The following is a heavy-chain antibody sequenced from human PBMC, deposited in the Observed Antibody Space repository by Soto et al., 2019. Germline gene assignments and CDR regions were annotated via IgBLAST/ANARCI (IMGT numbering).Heavy chain of an antibody. CDR1: GGTFSSYA. V-gene: IGHV1-69*13. CDR3: ASFHFDVAAVAGTVYYYGMDV. J-gene: IGHJ6*02. D-gene: IGHD6-19*01. CDR2: IIPIFGTA. Sequence: SVKVSCKASGGTFSSYAISWVRQAPGQGLEWMGGIIPIFGTANYAQKFQGRVTITADESTSTAYMELSSLRSEDTAVYYCASFHFDVAAVAGTVYYYGMDVWGQGTTVTV.